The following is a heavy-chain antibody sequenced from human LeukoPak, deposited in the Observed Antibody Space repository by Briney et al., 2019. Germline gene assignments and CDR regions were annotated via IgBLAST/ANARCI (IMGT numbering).Heavy chain of an antibody. CDR3: ARALRGYCSGGSCYSGLYDY. Sequence: GGSLRLSCAASGFTFSSYSMNWVRQAPGKGLEWVSSISSSSSYIYYADSVKGRFTISRDNAKNSLYLQMNSLRAEDTAVYYCARALRGYCSGGSCYSGLYDYWGQGTLVTVSS. CDR2: ISSSSSYI. V-gene: IGHV3-21*01. J-gene: IGHJ4*02. D-gene: IGHD2-15*01. CDR1: GFTFSSYS.